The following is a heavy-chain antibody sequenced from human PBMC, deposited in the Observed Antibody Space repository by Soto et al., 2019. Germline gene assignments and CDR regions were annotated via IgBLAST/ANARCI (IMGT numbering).Heavy chain of an antibody. CDR1: GYTFTSYY. CDR3: ARDRSLSSPYYDILTGYYNGWFDP. D-gene: IGHD3-9*01. CDR2: INPSGGST. J-gene: IGHJ5*02. Sequence: ASVKVSCKASGYTFTSYYMHWVRQAPGQGLEWMGIINPSGGSTSYAQKFQGRVTMTRDTSTSTVYMELSSLRSEDTAVYYRARDRSLSSPYYDILTGYYNGWFDPWGQGTLVTVSS. V-gene: IGHV1-46*03.